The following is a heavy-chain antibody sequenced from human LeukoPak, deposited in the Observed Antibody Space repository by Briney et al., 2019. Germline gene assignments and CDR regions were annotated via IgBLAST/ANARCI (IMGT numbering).Heavy chain of an antibody. CDR1: GFTFRSFA. D-gene: IGHD2-21*01. Sequence: GGSLRLSCAASGFTFRSFAMSWVRQAPGKGLEWVSGIIGSGRATFYADSVKGRFTISRDNSKNTLYLQMNSLRAEDTAIYYCAKKEGDTYFSWYMDVWGKGTTVTVSS. CDR2: IIGSGRAT. J-gene: IGHJ6*03. V-gene: IGHV3-23*01. CDR3: AKKEGDTYFSWYMDV.